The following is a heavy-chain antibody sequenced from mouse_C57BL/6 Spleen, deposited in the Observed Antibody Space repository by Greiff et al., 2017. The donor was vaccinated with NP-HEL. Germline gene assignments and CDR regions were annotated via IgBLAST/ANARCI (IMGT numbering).Heavy chain of an antibody. V-gene: IGHV1-55*01. CDR2: IYPGSGST. CDR3: ARDGYGSSYWYFDV. CDR1: GYTFTSYW. Sequence: VQLQQSGAELVKPGASVKMCCKASGYTFTSYWITWVKQRPGQGLEWIGDIYPGSGSTNYNEKFKSKATLTVDTSSSTAYMQLSSLTSEDSAVYYCARDGYGSSYWYFDVWGTGTTVTVSS. J-gene: IGHJ1*03. D-gene: IGHD1-1*01.